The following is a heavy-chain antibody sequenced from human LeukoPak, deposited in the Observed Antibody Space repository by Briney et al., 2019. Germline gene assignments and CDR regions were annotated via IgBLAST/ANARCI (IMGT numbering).Heavy chain of an antibody. CDR2: INPNSGGT. J-gene: IGHJ4*02. CDR1: GYTFTGYY. Sequence: VASVKVSCKASGYTFTGYYMHWVRQAPGQGLEWMGWINPNSGGTNYAQKFQGRVTMTRDTSISTAYMELSRLRSDDTAVYYCARDGPTHYYDSSGYYPVDYWGQGTLVTVSS. V-gene: IGHV1-2*02. CDR3: ARDGPTHYYDSSGYYPVDY. D-gene: IGHD3-22*01.